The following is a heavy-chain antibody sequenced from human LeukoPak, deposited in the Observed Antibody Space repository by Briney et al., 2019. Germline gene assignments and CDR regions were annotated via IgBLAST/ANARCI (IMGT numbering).Heavy chain of an antibody. CDR2: MYLSGTT. CDR1: GDSINSLDL. V-gene: IGHV4-4*02. Sequence: SGTLSLTCTVSGDSINSLDLWSWVCQPPGKGLEWIGEMYLSGTTHSNPSVKSRVTISIDKSKNQFFLNLSSVTAADTAVYYCAGLVGRYSSGLYYYYFDYWGQGTLVTVSS. J-gene: IGHJ4*02. CDR3: AGLVGRYSSGLYYYYFDY. D-gene: IGHD3-22*01.